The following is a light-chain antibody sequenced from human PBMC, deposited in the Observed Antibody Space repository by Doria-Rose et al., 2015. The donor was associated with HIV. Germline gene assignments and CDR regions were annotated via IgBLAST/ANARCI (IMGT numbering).Light chain of an antibody. J-gene: IGKJ5*01. V-gene: IGKV1-13*02. CDR1: QGIISS. Sequence: TQSPSSLSASVGDRVTITCRASQGIISSLAWYQHKPRRPPKLLIFAVSKLASGAPSRFTGSGSGTDFTLTINNLQPEDFATYYCQHFHSYPHGTFGQGTRLEI. CDR2: AVS. CDR3: QHFHSYPHGT.